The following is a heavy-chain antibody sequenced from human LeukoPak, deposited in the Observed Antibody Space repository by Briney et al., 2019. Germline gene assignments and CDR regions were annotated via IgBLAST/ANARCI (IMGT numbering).Heavy chain of an antibody. J-gene: IGHJ4*02. CDR1: GYTFTSYY. V-gene: IGHV1-46*01. CDR3: ARASLMAGSFDY. Sequence: ASVKVSCKASGYTFTSYYMHWVRQAPGQGLEWMGIINPSGGSTSYAQKFQGRVTITADESTSTAYMELSSLRSEDTAVYYCARASLMAGSFDYWGQGTLVTVSS. CDR2: INPSGGST. D-gene: IGHD6-19*01.